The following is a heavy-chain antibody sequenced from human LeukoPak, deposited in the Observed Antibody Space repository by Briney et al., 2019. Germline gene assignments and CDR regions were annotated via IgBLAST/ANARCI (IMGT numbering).Heavy chain of an antibody. CDR3: AKPYYDFWSGYYSHGMDV. CDR1: GFTFSSYA. Sequence: SGGSLRLSWAASGFTFSSYAMSWVRQAPGKGLEWVSAISGSGGSTYYADSVKGRFTISRDNSKNTLYLQMNSLRAEDTAVYYCAKPYYDFWSGYYSHGMDVWGQGTTVTVSS. J-gene: IGHJ6*02. V-gene: IGHV3-23*01. CDR2: ISGSGGST. D-gene: IGHD3-3*01.